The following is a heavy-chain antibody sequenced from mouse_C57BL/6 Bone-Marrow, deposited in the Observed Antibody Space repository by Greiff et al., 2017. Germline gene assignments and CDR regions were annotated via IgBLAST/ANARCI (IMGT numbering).Heavy chain of an antibody. CDR3: TRVYSNYDAMDY. Sequence: EVQLQESGGGLVQPGGSMKLSCAASGFTFSDAWMDWVRQSPEKGLEWVAEIRNKANNHATYYAESVKGRFTISRDDSKSSVYLQMNSLRAEDTGIYYCTRVYSNYDAMDYWGQGTSVTVSS. CDR2: IRNKANNHAT. D-gene: IGHD2-5*01. J-gene: IGHJ4*01. V-gene: IGHV6-6*01. CDR1: GFTFSDAW.